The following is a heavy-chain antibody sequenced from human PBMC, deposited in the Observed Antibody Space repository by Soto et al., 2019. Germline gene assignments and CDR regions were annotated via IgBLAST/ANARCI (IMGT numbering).Heavy chain of an antibody. V-gene: IGHV4-61*08. CDR3: ARRGGGDYLFDS. D-gene: IGHD4-17*01. CDR1: GDSLNSGAYY. Sequence: SETLSLTCNVSGDSLNSGAYYWTWIRQSPGRGLEWIGHIYHTGSTNYNPSLKSRVSISVDTSKNEFSLKLTSITAADTAIYFCARRGGGDYLFDSWGQGILVTVSS. CDR2: IYHTGST. J-gene: IGHJ4*02.